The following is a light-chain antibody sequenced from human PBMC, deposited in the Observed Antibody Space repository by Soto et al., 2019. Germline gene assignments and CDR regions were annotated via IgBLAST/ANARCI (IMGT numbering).Light chain of an antibody. CDR2: AAS. J-gene: IGKJ2*01. Sequence: DIQMTQSPSSLSASVGDRVTITCRASQSICNYLNWYQQKPGKPPQLLIYAASSLQSGVPSRFSGSGSGTDFTLTISSLQREDFATYYCQQSLSTPVYTFGQGTRLEIK. CDR1: QSICNY. V-gene: IGKV1-39*01. CDR3: QQSLSTPVYT.